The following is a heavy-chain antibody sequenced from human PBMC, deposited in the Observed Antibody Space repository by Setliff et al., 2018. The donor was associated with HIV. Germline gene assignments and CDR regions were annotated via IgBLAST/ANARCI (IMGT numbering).Heavy chain of an antibody. CDR3: AKELAASGLGYFDS. CDR2: IKQDGSEK. CDR1: GFAFSGHQ. J-gene: IGHJ4*02. Sequence: PGGSLRLSCAASGFAFSGHQMSWVRQAPGKGLEWVAKIKQDGSEKYYVDSVKGRFTISRDNSKNTVYLQMNSLRAEDTAEYYCAKELAASGLGYFDSWGRGILVTVSS. V-gene: IGHV3-7*03. D-gene: IGHD3-22*01.